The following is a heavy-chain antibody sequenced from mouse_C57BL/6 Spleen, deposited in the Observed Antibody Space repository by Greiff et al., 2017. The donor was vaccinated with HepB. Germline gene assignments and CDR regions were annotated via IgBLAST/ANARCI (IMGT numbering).Heavy chain of an antibody. J-gene: IGHJ1*03. CDR2: ISYDGSN. V-gene: IGHV3-6*01. CDR3: ASGGYYDYDEYFDV. CDR1: GYSITSGYY. D-gene: IGHD2-4*01. Sequence: DVQLQESGPGLVKPSQSLSLTCSVTGYSITSGYYWNWIRQFPGNKLEWMGYISYDGSNNYNPSLKNRISITRDTSKNQFFLKLNSVTTEDTATYYCASGGYYDYDEYFDVWGTGTTVTVSS.